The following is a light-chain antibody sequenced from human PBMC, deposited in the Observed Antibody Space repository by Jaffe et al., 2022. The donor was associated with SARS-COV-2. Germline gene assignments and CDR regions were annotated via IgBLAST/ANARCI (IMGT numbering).Light chain of an antibody. Sequence: QSALTQPASVCGSPGQSITISCTGTSSDVGGFNYVSWYQQHPGKAPKMMIYDVSNRPSGVSNRFSGSKSGNTASLTISGLQAEDEADYYCSSYASSSTVVFGTGTKVTVL. CDR3: SSYASSSTVV. V-gene: IGLV2-14*01. J-gene: IGLJ1*01. CDR2: DVS. CDR1: SSDVGGFNY.